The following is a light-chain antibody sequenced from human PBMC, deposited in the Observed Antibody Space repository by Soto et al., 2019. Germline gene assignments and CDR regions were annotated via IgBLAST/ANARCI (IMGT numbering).Light chain of an antibody. CDR2: GNS. J-gene: IGLJ2*01. V-gene: IGLV1-40*01. CDR3: QSYDSSLHVV. CDR1: SSNIGAGYD. Sequence: QSVLTQPPSVSGAPGQRVTISCTGSSSNIGAGYDVHWYQQLPGTAPKLLIYGNSNRPSEVPDRFSGSKSGTSASLAITGLQAEDEADYYCQSYDSSLHVVFGGGTKLTVL.